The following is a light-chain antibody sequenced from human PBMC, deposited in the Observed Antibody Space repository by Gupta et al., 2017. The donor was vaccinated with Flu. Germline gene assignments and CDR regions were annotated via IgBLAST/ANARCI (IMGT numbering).Light chain of an antibody. CDR2: VNN. J-gene: IGLJ3*02. Sequence: QSGLTQPPSLSAPPGQRLTISCTGSNPNIGAGYDVHWYQHVPGTAHKLLIYVNNHRHSGVPDRFSGSKSGTSASLVIXGXQAEDEXDYFCQYYDSSLFGSVFGGGTKLTVL. CDR3: QYYDSSLFGSV. CDR1: NPNIGAGYD. V-gene: IGLV1-40*01.